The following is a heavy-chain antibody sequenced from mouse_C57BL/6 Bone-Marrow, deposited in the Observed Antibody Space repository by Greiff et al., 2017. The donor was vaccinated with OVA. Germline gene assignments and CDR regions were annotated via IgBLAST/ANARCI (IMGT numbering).Heavy chain of an antibody. V-gene: IGHV1-64*01. CDR1: GYTFTSYW. J-gene: IGHJ2*01. CDR2: IHPNSGST. D-gene: IGHD2-4*01. CDR3: ARFRDYDGFDY. Sequence: VQLQQPGAELVKPGASVKLSCKASGYTFTSYWMHWVKQRPGQGLEWIGMIHPNSGSTNYNEKFKSKATLTVDKSSSTAYMQLSSLTSEDSAVYYCARFRDYDGFDYWGQGTTFTVSS.